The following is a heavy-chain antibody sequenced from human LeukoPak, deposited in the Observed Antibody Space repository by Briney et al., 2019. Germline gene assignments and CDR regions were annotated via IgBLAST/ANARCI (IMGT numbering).Heavy chain of an antibody. V-gene: IGHV1-2*02. J-gene: IGHJ4*02. CDR1: GYTFTGYY. CDR2: INTNSSGT. Sequence: ASVKVSCKASGYTFTGYYMHWVRQSPGQGLEWMGWINTNSSGTNYAQKFQDRVTMTGDTSISTAYMELSRLRSDDTAVYYCARVVPSPHWGQGTLVTVSS. CDR3: ARVVPSPH.